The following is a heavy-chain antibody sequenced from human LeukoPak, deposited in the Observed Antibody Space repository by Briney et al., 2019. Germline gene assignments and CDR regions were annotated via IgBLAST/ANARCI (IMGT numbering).Heavy chain of an antibody. CDR1: GFTVSGNY. Sequence: GGSLTLSCTVSGFTVSGNYMTWVRQAPGKGLERVSAISGSGGSTYYADSVKGRFTISRDNSKNTLYLQMNSLRAEDTAVYYCAKIMPYYYDSSGYYYPFDYWGQGTLVTVSS. CDR2: ISGSGGST. D-gene: IGHD3-22*01. CDR3: AKIMPYYYDSSGYYYPFDY. J-gene: IGHJ4*02. V-gene: IGHV3-23*01.